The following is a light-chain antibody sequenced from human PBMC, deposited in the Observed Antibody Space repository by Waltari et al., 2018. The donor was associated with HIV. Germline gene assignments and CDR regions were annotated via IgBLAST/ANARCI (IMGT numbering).Light chain of an antibody. CDR2: DAS. V-gene: IGKV1-33*01. CDR1: QDISNY. Sequence: DIQMTQSPSSLSAYVGDRVTITFQARQDISNYLNWYQQKPGKAPKLLIYDASNLETGVPSRFSGSGSGTDFTFTISSLQPEDIATYYCQQYDNLLTFGGGTKVEIK. CDR3: QQYDNLLT. J-gene: IGKJ4*01.